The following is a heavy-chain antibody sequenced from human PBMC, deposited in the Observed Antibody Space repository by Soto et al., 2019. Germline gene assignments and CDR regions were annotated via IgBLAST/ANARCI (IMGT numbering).Heavy chain of an antibody. V-gene: IGHV3-23*01. CDR3: AKMKRATIPTSYFDY. Sequence: PGGSLRLSCAASGFTFTTHAMSWVRQAPGKGLEWFSTISGSGTTTYYADSMKGRFTISRDNSKNTLYLQMDSLRADDTAVYYCAKMKRATIPTSYFDYWGQGTLVTVSS. D-gene: IGHD3-10*01. J-gene: IGHJ4*02. CDR2: ISGSGTTT. CDR1: GFTFTTHA.